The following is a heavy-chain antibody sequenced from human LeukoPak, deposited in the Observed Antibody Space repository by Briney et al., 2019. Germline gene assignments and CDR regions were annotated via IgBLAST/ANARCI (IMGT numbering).Heavy chain of an antibody. CDR3: ARRSALYGWFDP. V-gene: IGHV4-34*01. Sequence: PSETLSLTCVVYGGSFSGYYWSWIRQPPGKGLEWIGEINHSGSTNYNPSLKSRVTISVDTSKNQFSLKLSSVTAADTAVYYCARRSALYGWFDPWGQGTLVTVSS. CDR1: GGSFSGYY. CDR2: INHSGST. D-gene: IGHD2-2*02. J-gene: IGHJ5*02.